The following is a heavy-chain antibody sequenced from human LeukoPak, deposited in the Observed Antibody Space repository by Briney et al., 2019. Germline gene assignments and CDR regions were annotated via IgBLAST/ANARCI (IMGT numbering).Heavy chain of an antibody. CDR1: GDSVSSNSAA. J-gene: IGHJ4*02. D-gene: IGHD5-18*01. V-gene: IGHV6-1*01. CDR2: TYYRSRWYN. CDR3: AREGPYSYGPLGS. Sequence: SQTLSLTCAISGDSVSSNSAAWSWIRQSPSRGLEWLGRTYYRSRWYNDYAVSVRSQITINADTSKNQFSLQLNSVTPEDTAVYYCAREGPYSYGPLGSWGQGTLVTVSS.